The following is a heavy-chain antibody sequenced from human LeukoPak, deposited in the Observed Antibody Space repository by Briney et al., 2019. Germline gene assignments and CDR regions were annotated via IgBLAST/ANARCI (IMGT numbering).Heavy chain of an antibody. V-gene: IGHV4-39*01. CDR2: VYYSGNT. Sequence: SETLSLTCTVSGGSISSSSYYWGWIRQPPGKGLEWIGSVYYSGNTYYNPSLKSRVTISVDASKSQFSLRLSSVTAADTAVYYCARRPPALGAFDIWGQGTMVSVSS. J-gene: IGHJ3*02. CDR1: GGSISSSSYY. CDR3: ARRPPALGAFDI.